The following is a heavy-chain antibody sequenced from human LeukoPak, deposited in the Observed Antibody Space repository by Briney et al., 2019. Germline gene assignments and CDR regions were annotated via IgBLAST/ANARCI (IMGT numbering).Heavy chain of an antibody. CDR2: ISSSSSYI. CDR1: GFTFSSYS. V-gene: IGHV3-21*01. CDR3: ARTNPRAWFDP. J-gene: IGHJ5*02. Sequence: GGSLRLSCAASGFTFSSYSMNWVRQAPGKGLEWVSSISSSSSYIYYADSAKGRFTISRYNAKNSLYLQMNSLRAEDTAVYYCARTNPRAWFDPWGQGTLVTVSS.